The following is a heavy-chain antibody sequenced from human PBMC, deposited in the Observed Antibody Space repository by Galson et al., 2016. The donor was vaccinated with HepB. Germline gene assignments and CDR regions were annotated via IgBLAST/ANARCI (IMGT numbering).Heavy chain of an antibody. CDR2: ISTRRTT. D-gene: IGHD1-1*01. CDR3: AKERLVRRFFDN. J-gene: IGHJ4*02. V-gene: IGHV3-23*01. Sequence: SLRLSCAASGFVFSNFGLSWVRQAPGKGLEWVASISTRRTTYYSDSGQGRLTIFRDNSNNTLYLQMNGLRAEDTAVYYCAKERLVRRFFDNWGQGTLLTVSS. CDR1: GFVFSNFG.